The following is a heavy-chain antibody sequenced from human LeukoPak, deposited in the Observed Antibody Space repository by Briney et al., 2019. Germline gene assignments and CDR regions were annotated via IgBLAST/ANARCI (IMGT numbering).Heavy chain of an antibody. D-gene: IGHD2-15*01. CDR1: GFTFSSYA. CDR3: AKDDCSGGSCPTGLLDY. J-gene: IGHJ4*02. CDR2: ISYDGSNK. V-gene: IGHV3-30*04. Sequence: PGGSLRLSCAASGFTFSSYAMHWVRQAPGKGLEWVAVISYDGSNKYYADSVKGRFTISRDNSKNTLYLQMNSLRAEDTAVYYCAKDDCSGGSCPTGLLDYWGQGTLVTVSS.